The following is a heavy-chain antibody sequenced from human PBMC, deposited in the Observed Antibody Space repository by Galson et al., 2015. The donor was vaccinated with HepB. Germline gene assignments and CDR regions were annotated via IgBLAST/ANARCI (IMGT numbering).Heavy chain of an antibody. CDR3: ARPRYCSSATCSAAFDY. D-gene: IGHD2-2*01. Sequence: GWIRQPPGKGLEWIGRIYYSGDTYYNPSLKSRVTISVDTSKNQFSLNLNSVTAADTAVYYCARPRYCSSATCSAAFDYWGQGTLVTVSS. J-gene: IGHJ4*02. V-gene: IGHV4-39*01. CDR2: IYYSGDT.